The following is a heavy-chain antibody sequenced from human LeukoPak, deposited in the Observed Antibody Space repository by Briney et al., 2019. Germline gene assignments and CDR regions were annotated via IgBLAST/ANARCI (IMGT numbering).Heavy chain of an antibody. CDR3: ARVGYNSGWYEY. D-gene: IGHD6-19*01. CDR1: GFTFSSYA. J-gene: IGHJ4*02. Sequence: SGGSLRLSCAASGFTFSSYAMSWVRLAPGKGLECVSATSGSGGYTYYADSVKGRFTISRDNSKNTLYLQMNSLRAEDTAVYYCARVGYNSGWYEYWGQGTLVTVSS. V-gene: IGHV3-23*01. CDR2: TSGSGGYT.